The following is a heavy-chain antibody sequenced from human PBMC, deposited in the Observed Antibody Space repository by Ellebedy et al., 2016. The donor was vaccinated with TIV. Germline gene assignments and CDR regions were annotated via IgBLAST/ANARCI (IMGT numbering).Heavy chain of an antibody. V-gene: IGHV3-30*03. CDR3: ASDAMTTVTTGGY. J-gene: IGHJ4*02. CDR1: GFTFSSYG. Sequence: GGSLRLXCAASGFTFSSYGMHWVRQAPGKGLEWVAVISYDGSNKYYADSVKGRFTISRDNSKNTLYLQMNSLRAEDTAVYYCASDAMTTVTTGGYWGQGTLVTVSS. CDR2: ISYDGSNK. D-gene: IGHD4-17*01.